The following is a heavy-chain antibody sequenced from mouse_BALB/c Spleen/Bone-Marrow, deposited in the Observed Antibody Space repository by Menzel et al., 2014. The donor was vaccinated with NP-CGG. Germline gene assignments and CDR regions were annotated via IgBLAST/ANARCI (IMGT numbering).Heavy chain of an antibody. V-gene: IGHV14-3*02. CDR2: IDPADGNT. Sequence: EVKVVESGAELVKPGASVKLSCTASGFTINDIYIHWVKRRPEQGLEWIGRIDPADGNTNYDQKFQGKATITADTSSNTAVEQRSSPTAEDTVCYYCAAYRYGWYFDVWGAGTTVTVSS. J-gene: IGHJ1*01. CDR1: GFTINDIY. CDR3: AAYRYGWYFDV. D-gene: IGHD2-14*01.